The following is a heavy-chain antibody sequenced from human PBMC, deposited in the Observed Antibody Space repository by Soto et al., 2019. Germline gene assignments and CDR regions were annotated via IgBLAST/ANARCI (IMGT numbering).Heavy chain of an antibody. J-gene: IGHJ5*02. CDR3: TRDLFSYDYSGILWFDP. CDR1: GFAFSGSA. CDR2: VRSKGHNYAT. Sequence: GGSLRLSCAASGFAFSGSAMYWVRQASGKGPEWVGRVRSKGHNYATEYAASVKGRFTISRDDSKNTAYLQMNSLQTEDTAVYYCTRDLFSYDYSGILWFDPWGQGTLVTVSS. D-gene: IGHD3-16*01. V-gene: IGHV3-73*01.